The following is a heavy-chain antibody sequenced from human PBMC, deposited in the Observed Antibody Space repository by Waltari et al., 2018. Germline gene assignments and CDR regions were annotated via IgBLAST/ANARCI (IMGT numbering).Heavy chain of an antibody. CDR3: ARSGYYYDSSGYYPFDY. V-gene: IGHV4-61*02. CDR2: IYTSGST. Sequence: QVQLQESGPGLVKPSQTLSLTCTVSGGSISSGSYYWSWIRQPAGKGLEWIGRIYTSGSTNYNPTLKSRVTISVDTSKNQFSPKLSSVTAADTAVYYCARSGYYYDSSGYYPFDYWGQGTLVTVSS. CDR1: GGSISSGSYY. J-gene: IGHJ4*02. D-gene: IGHD3-22*01.